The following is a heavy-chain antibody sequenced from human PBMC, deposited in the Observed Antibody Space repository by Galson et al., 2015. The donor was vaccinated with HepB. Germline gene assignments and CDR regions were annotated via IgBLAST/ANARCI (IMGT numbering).Heavy chain of an antibody. CDR3: AMLIMVTFGGVIAPDSFDI. CDR2: IYYSGNT. J-gene: IGHJ3*02. V-gene: IGHV4-39*01. D-gene: IGHD3-16*02. Sequence: ETLSLTCTVSGGSISNRSYYWGWIRQPPGKGLEWIGTIYYSGNTYYTPSLKSRVTLSVDTSKNQFPLKLSSVTAADTAVYYCAMLIMVTFGGVIAPDSFDIWGQGTMVTVSS. CDR1: GGSISNRSYY.